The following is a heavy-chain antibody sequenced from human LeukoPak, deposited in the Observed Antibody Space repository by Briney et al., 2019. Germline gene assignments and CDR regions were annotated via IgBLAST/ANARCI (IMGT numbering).Heavy chain of an antibody. CDR1: GFTFDDYG. V-gene: IGHV3-20*04. CDR2: ITWNAGST. D-gene: IGHD6-19*01. Sequence: GGSLRLSCAASGFTFDDYGMSWVRQAPGKGLEWVSGITWNAGSTGYADSVQGRFTISRDNAKNSLYLQMNSLRGEDTALYYCARDRGDIAVAGTFDYWGQGTLVTVSS. CDR3: ARDRGDIAVAGTFDY. J-gene: IGHJ4*02.